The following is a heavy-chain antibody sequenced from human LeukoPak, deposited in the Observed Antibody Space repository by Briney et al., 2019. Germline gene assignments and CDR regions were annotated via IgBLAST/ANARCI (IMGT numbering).Heavy chain of an antibody. CDR3: ARAPLSGAPYYYYYYYMDV. J-gene: IGHJ6*03. Sequence: SETLSLTCAVHGGAFSGYYWSWIRPPPRKGLEWIGGINHSGSTNYNPSLKSRVTISVDTSKNQFSLKLSSVTAADTAVYYCARAPLSGAPYYYYYYYMDVWGKGTTVTVSS. CDR2: INHSGST. V-gene: IGHV4-34*01. D-gene: IGHD2/OR15-2a*01. CDR1: GGAFSGYY.